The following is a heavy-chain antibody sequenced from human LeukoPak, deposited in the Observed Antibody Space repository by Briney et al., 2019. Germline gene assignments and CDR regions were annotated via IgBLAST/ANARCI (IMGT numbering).Heavy chain of an antibody. D-gene: IGHD3-16*01. CDR2: IYGNDDE. CDR3: AHDSLGLYGFDY. Sequence: SGPTLVEPTQTLTLTCTFSGFSLSTSGVGVAWIRQPPGKALEWLAIIYGNDDERYSPSLKSRLTVTKGTSKNQVVLTLTNLDPVDTATYYCAHDSLGLYGFDYWGQGTLVTVSS. CDR1: GFSLSTSGVG. J-gene: IGHJ4*02. V-gene: IGHV2-5*01.